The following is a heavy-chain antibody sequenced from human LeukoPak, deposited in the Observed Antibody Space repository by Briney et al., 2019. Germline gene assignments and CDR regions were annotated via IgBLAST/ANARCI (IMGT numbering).Heavy chain of an antibody. CDR2: ISSSSSYI. D-gene: IGHD2-2*01. J-gene: IGHJ4*02. CDR3: AKRGLFDCSSTSCFRGFDY. CDR1: GFTFSSYS. Sequence: PGGSLRLSCAASGFTFSSYSMNWVRQAPGKGLEWVSSISSSSSYIYYADSVKGRFTISRDNSKNTLYLQMNSLRAEDTALYYCAKRGLFDCSSTSCFRGFDYWGQGTLVTVSS. V-gene: IGHV3-21*04.